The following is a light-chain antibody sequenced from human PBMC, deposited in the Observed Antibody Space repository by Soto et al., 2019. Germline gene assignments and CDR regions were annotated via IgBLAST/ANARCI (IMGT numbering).Light chain of an antibody. CDR3: SSYAGSNKFIWV. V-gene: IGLV2-8*01. CDR2: EVS. CDR1: SSDVGGYNY. J-gene: IGLJ3*02. Sequence: SALTQPPSASGSPGQSVTISCTGTSSDVGGYNYVSWYQQHPGKAPKLMIYEVSKRPSGVPDRFSGSKSGNTASLTVSGLQAEDEADYYCSSYAGSNKFIWVFGGGTQLTVL.